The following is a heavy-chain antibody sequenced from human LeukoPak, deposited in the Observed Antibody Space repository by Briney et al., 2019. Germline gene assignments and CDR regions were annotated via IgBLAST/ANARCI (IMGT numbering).Heavy chain of an antibody. D-gene: IGHD1-26*01. Sequence: GSLRLSCAASGFTVSSNYMGWVRQAPGKGLEWVSVIYSGGSTYYADSVKGRFTISRDNSKNTLYLQMNSLRAEDTAVYYCARAPPVGASDYWGQGTLVTVSS. CDR2: IYSGGST. CDR3: ARAPPVGASDY. CDR1: GFTVSSNY. V-gene: IGHV3-53*01. J-gene: IGHJ4*02.